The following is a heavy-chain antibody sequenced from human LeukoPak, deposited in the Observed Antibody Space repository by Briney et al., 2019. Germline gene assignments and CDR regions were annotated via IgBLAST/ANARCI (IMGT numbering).Heavy chain of an antibody. J-gene: IGHJ4*02. CDR1: GGSISSGSYY. CDR3: ARDGYLAVDY. CDR2: IHTSGST. D-gene: IGHD2-2*03. Sequence: PSETLSLTCTVSGGSISSGSYYWSWIRQPAGKGLEWIGRIHTSGSTNYNPSLKSRVTISVDTSKNQFSLKLSSVTAADTAVYYCARDGYLAVDYWGQGTLLTVSS. V-gene: IGHV4-61*02.